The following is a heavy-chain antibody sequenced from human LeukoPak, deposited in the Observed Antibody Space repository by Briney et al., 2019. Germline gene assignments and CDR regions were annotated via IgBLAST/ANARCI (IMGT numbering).Heavy chain of an antibody. D-gene: IGHD1-26*01. Sequence: SVKVSCTASGGTFSSYAISWVRQAPGQGLEWMGGIIPIFGTANYAQKFQGRVTITADESTSTAYMELSSLRSEDTAVYYCARSGGWELPQDLDYWGQGTLVTVSS. CDR2: IIPIFGTA. CDR1: GGTFSSYA. V-gene: IGHV1-69*13. CDR3: ARSGGWELPQDLDY. J-gene: IGHJ4*02.